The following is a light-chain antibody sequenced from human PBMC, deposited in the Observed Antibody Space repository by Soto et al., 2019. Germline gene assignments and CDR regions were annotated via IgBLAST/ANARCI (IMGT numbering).Light chain of an antibody. V-gene: IGLV2-14*01. CDR3: SSYTSSSTLGV. Sequence: QSALTQPASVSGSPGQSITISCTGTSSDVGGYNYVSWYQQHPGKAPKLMIYEVSNRPSGVSNRFSGSKSDNTASLIISGLQAEDEADYYCSSYTSSSTLGVFGGGTKVTVL. CDR1: SSDVGGYNY. CDR2: EVS. J-gene: IGLJ2*01.